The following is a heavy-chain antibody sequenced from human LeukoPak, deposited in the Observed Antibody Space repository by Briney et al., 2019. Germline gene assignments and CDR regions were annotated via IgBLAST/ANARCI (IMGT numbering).Heavy chain of an antibody. J-gene: IGHJ6*02. CDR1: GFAFSNYE. V-gene: IGHV3-48*03. CDR2: ISPSGGTI. Sequence: PEGSLRLSCAASGFAFSNYEMNWVRQAPGKGLEWVSYISPSGGTITYADSVKGRFTISRDNAKNSLYLQMNSLGAEDTAVYYCAKEGWLARPLYGMDVWGQGTTVTVSS. D-gene: IGHD6-19*01. CDR3: AKEGWLARPLYGMDV.